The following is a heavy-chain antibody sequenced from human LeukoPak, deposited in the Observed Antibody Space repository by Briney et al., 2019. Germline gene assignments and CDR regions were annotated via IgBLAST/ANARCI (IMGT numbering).Heavy chain of an antibody. CDR2: ICSSGSTI. CDR1: GFTFSSYE. V-gene: IGHV3-48*03. D-gene: IGHD6-13*01. J-gene: IGHJ4*02. CDR3: ARLPWPYSSSWYVGGVIGY. Sequence: GGSLRLSCAASGFTFSSYEMNWVRQAPGKGLEWVSYICSSGSTIYYADSVKGRFTIYRDNAKNSLYLQMNSLRAEDTAVYYCARLPWPYSSSWYVGGVIGYWGQGTLVTVSS.